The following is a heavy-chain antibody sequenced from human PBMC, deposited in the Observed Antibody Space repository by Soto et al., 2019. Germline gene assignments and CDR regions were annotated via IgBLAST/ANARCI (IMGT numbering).Heavy chain of an antibody. CDR3: TRAPSAVVTPITSGLDY. J-gene: IGHJ4*02. D-gene: IGHD2-15*01. Sequence: PGGSLRLSCAASGFTFSSYEMNWVRQAPGKGLEWDSYISSSGRIIYYAYSLKGGITISRDNPKNSLYLQMSRLRPEDTVVYYSTRAPSAVVTPITSGLDYRGQGALVTVSS. CDR2: ISSSGRII. V-gene: IGHV3-48*03. CDR1: GFTFSSYE.